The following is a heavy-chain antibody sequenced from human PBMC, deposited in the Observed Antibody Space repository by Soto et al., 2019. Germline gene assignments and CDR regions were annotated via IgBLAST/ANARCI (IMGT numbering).Heavy chain of an antibody. D-gene: IGHD4-17*01. V-gene: IGHV4-31*03. CDR2: IYYSGGT. J-gene: IGHJ4*02. Sequence: QVKLQESGPGLVKPSQTLSLSCTVSGGSIRSGGYYWSWIRQHPGKGLEWIGYIYYSGGTDYNPFLKSRVTMSLDTSKNQFSLRLTAVTAADTAVYFCATMHDYGDYAAFDNWGQGTLVTVAT. CDR1: GGSIRSGGYY. CDR3: ATMHDYGDYAAFDN.